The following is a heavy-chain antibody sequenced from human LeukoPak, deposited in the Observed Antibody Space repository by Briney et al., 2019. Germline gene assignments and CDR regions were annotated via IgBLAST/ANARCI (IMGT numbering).Heavy chain of an antibody. V-gene: IGHV4-39*07. D-gene: IGHD6-19*01. CDR2: IYYSGST. CDR3: ARVKSSGWNYYYYMDV. J-gene: IGHJ6*03. Sequence: EPSETLSLTCTVSGGSISSSIYYWGWIRQPPGKGLEWIGSIYYSGSTYYNPSLKSRVTISVDTSKNQFSLKLTSVTAADTAVYYCARVKSSGWNYYYYMDVWGKGTTVTISS. CDR1: GGSISSSIYY.